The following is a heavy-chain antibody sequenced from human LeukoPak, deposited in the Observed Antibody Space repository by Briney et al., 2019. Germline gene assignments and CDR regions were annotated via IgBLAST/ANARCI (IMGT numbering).Heavy chain of an antibody. J-gene: IGHJ4*02. CDR3: VSPRGFSYGYFDY. Sequence: PSETLSLTCTVSGGSLSSSSAYWGWIRHPPGKGLEWIGSIYYSKNTYYNPSLKSRVTISADTSKNQFSLTLGSVSATDTAVYYCVSPRGFSYGYFDYWGQGTLVTVSS. D-gene: IGHD5-18*01. CDR2: IYYSKNT. V-gene: IGHV4-39*01. CDR1: GGSLSSSSAY.